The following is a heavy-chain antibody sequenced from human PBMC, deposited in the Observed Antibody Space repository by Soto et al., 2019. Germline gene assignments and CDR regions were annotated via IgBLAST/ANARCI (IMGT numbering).Heavy chain of an antibody. J-gene: IGHJ4*02. CDR1: GYTFTSYD. D-gene: IGHD3-3*01. CDR3: ARCPVDFWSGYPDFDY. Sequence: ASVKVSCKASGYTFTSYDINWVRQATGQGLEWMGWMNPNSGNTGYAQKFQGRVTMTRNTSISTAYMELSSLRSEDTAVYYCARCPVDFWSGYPDFDYWGQGTLVTVSP. CDR2: MNPNSGNT. V-gene: IGHV1-8*01.